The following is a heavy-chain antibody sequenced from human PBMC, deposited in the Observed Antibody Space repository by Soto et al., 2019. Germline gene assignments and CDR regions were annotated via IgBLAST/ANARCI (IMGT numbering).Heavy chain of an antibody. V-gene: IGHV2-5*02. CDR3: ATRHRDESDGGYYPLKFDS. Sequence: SGPTLVNPTQTLTLTCTLSGVSLSTSAVGVGWIRQPPGKALEWLALIYWDDDKRYRPSLESRLNITQDTSKNQVVLRMANVDPADTGTYFSATRHRDESDGGYYPLKFDSWGQGAMVTVS. D-gene: IGHD3-22*01. CDR1: GVSLSTSAVG. J-gene: IGHJ4*02. CDR2: IYWDDDK.